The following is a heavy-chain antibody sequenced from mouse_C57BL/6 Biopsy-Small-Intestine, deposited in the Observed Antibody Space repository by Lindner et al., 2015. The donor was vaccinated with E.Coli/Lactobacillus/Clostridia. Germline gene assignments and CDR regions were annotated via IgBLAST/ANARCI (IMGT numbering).Heavy chain of an antibody. CDR1: GYTFTSYF. CDR2: INPYTDGT. Sequence: QLQESGPELVKPGASVKMSCKASGYTFTSYFIHWVQQKPGQGLEWIGYINPYTDGTKYHEKFKGKATLTSDRSSSTAYMELTSLTSEDSAVYSCARSYFSNQGAMDYWGQGTSVTVSS. D-gene: IGHD2-5*01. CDR3: ARSYFSNQGAMDY. J-gene: IGHJ4*01. V-gene: IGHV1-14*01.